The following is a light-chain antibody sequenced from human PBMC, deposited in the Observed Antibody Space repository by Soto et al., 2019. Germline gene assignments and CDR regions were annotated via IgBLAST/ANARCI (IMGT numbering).Light chain of an antibody. CDR3: QTWGTGIRV. V-gene: IGLV4-69*01. CDR2: VNSDGGH. Sequence: QLVLTQSPSASASLGASVKLTCTLSSGHSNYAIAWHQQQPEKGPRYLMKVNSDGGHRKGDGIPDRFSGSSSGAQRYLTTSSLQSEDEADYYCQTWGTGIRVFGTGTKVTVL. J-gene: IGLJ1*01. CDR1: SGHSNYA.